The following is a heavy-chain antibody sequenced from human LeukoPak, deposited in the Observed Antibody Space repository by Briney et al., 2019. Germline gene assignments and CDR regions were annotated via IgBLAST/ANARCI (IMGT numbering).Heavy chain of an antibody. CDR1: GGSFSGYY. D-gene: IGHD1-1*01. CDR2: INHSGST. CDR3: ATGNSVGLVHYMDV. V-gene: IGHV4-34*01. J-gene: IGHJ6*03. Sequence: PSETLSLTCAVYGGSFSGYYWSWIRQPPGKGLEWIGEINHSGSTNYNPSLKSRVTISVDTSKNQFSLKLSSVTAADTAVYYCATGNSVGLVHYMDVWGKGTTVTVSS.